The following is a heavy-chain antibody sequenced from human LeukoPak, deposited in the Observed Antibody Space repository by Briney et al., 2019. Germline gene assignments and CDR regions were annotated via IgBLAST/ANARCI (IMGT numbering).Heavy chain of an antibody. V-gene: IGHV1-46*01. Sequence: ASVKVSCTASGYSFTNKYMHWVRQAPGQGLGWMGIINPSGGSTTYAQKFKGRVTMTRDTSTSTVYMELSSLRSEDTAVYYCARSVEMATITLVGDAFDIWGQGTMVTVSS. CDR2: INPSGGST. CDR1: GYSFTNKY. J-gene: IGHJ3*02. D-gene: IGHD5-24*01. CDR3: ARSVEMATITLVGDAFDI.